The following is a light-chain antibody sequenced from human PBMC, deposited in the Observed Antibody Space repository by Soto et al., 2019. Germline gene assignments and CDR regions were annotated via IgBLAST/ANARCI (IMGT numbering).Light chain of an antibody. CDR1: QSVSSSY. Sequence: EIVLTQSRGTLSLSPGERATLSCRASQSVSSSYLGWYQQKPGQAPRLLIYGASTRATGIPDRFSGSGSGTDFTLTISRLEPEDFAVYYCQQYGSSPPLTFGGGTKVEIK. J-gene: IGKJ4*01. CDR2: GAS. V-gene: IGKV3-20*01. CDR3: QQYGSSPPLT.